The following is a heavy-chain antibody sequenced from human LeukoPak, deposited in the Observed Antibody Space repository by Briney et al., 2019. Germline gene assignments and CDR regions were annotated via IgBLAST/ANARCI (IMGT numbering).Heavy chain of an antibody. CDR2: IRYDGSNK. CDR1: GFTFSSYG. CDR3: AKDSQVILASYYYYYMDV. D-gene: IGHD3-16*02. J-gene: IGHJ6*03. V-gene: IGHV3-30*02. Sequence: ETGGSLRLSCAASGFTFSSYGMHWVRQAPGKGLEWVAFIRYDGSNKYYADSVKGRFTISRDNSKNTLYLQMNSLRAEDTAVYYCAKDSQVILASYYYYYMDVWGKGTTVTVSS.